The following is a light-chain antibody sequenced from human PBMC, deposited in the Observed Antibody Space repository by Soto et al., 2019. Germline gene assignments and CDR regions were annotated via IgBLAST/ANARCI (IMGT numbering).Light chain of an antibody. V-gene: IGKV3-11*01. J-gene: IGKJ4*01. CDR1: QSVRNH. CDR2: DAS. CDR3: QHRAIWPIT. Sequence: EIVLTQSPATLSLSPGERATLSCRTSQSVRNHLVWYQQKPGQAPRLLIYDASIRAAGTPARFRGSGSGTDFTLTISSLEPEDSAVYYCQHRAIWPITFGGGTKVEFK.